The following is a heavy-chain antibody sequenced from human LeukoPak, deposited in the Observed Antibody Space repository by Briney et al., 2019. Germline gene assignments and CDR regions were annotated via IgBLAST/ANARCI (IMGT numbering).Heavy chain of an antibody. CDR3: ARDLPRTSGP. J-gene: IGHJ5*01. CDR2: INSDGGST. Sequence: GGSLGLSCAASGFTFSSEWMHWVRQAPGRGLVWISHINSDGGSTHYGDSVKGRSTVSRDNAKNTLYLQMNSLRAEDTAVYYCARDLPRTSGPWGQGTLVTVSS. D-gene: IGHD3-10*01. CDR1: GFTFSSEW. V-gene: IGHV3-74*01.